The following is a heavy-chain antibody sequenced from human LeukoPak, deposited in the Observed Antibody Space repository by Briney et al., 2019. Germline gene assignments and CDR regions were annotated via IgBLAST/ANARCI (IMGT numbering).Heavy chain of an antibody. V-gene: IGHV4-31*02. CDR3: ARQWDSTGYHEYFQH. Sequence: PSETLSLTCTVSGASISNGGYYWSWIRQHPGKGLEWIGYIYDSGTTYYNPALQSRVTISVDTSKNQFSLNLTSVTATDAAVYYCARQWDSTGYHEYFQHWGRGTLVTVSS. CDR2: IYDSGTT. CDR1: GASISNGGYY. D-gene: IGHD3-22*01. J-gene: IGHJ1*01.